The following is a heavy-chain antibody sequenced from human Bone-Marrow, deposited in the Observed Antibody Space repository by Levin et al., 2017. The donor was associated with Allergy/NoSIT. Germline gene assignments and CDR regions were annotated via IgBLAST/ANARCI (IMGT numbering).Heavy chain of an antibody. CDR3: AKDIYDSSGYYFDS. J-gene: IGHJ4*02. Sequence: GESLKISCEGSGITLSNYAMNWVRQAPGKGLEWVSASSGSGGITYYADSVKGRFTISRDNSKNMVYLHMSSLRAQDTAVYHCAKDIYDSSGYYFDSWGQGTLVTVSS. D-gene: IGHD3-22*01. V-gene: IGHV3-23*01. CDR1: GITLSNYA. CDR2: SSGSGGIT.